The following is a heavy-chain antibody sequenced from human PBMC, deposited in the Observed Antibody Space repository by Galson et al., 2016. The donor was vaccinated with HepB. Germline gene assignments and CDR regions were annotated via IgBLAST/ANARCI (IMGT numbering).Heavy chain of an antibody. Sequence: SVKVSCKASGYTFTTYHMHWVRQAPGQGLEWMGIVNPNGGITSYAEKFQGRVTVTRDTSTSTFYMELSSLESEDTAVYYCARDPTPIGTTNKSFFFDYWGQGTLVTVSS. D-gene: IGHD1-1*01. CDR2: VNPNGGIT. CDR1: GYTFTTYH. CDR3: ARDPTPIGTTNKSFFFDY. J-gene: IGHJ4*02. V-gene: IGHV1-46*01.